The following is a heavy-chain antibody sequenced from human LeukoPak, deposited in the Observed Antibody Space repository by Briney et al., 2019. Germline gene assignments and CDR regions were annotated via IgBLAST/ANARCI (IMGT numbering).Heavy chain of an antibody. Sequence: ASVKVSCKASGYTFTGYYMHWVRQAPGQGLEWMGWINPNSGGTNYAQKLQGRVTMTRDTSISTAYMELSRLRSDDTAVYYCARGGCSGGSCYPNYYYGMDVWGQGTTVTVSS. J-gene: IGHJ6*02. CDR1: GYTFTGYY. CDR3: ARGGCSGGSCYPNYYYGMDV. V-gene: IGHV1-2*02. D-gene: IGHD2-15*01. CDR2: INPNSGGT.